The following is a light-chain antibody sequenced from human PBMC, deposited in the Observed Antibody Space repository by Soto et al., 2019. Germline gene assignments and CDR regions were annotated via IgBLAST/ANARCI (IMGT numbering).Light chain of an antibody. CDR1: QTVNRNY. Sequence: EIVLTQAPGTLVLSLKEEANNSFRASQTVNRNYLAWYHQKPGQPPRLLIYGVSNRATGVPDRFSGGGSGTEFTLTIVRLEPDDFGTYYCQQYIDSPRTFGQGTKVDIK. V-gene: IGKV3-20*01. J-gene: IGKJ1*01. CDR3: QQYIDSPRT. CDR2: GVS.